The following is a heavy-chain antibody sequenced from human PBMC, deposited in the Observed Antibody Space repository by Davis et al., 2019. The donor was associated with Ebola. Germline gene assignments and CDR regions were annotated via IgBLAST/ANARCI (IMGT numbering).Heavy chain of an antibody. CDR1: GYSFTNYW. D-gene: IGHD3-3*01. V-gene: IGHV5-51*01. J-gene: IGHJ4*02. Sequence: GESLKISCQGSGYSFTNYWIGWVRQMPGKGLECMGIIYPGDSDTRYSPSFQGQVTISVDNSTSTAYLQWSSLKASDTAMYYCATAQRASGYPYYFDFWAQGTLVTVSS. CDR2: IYPGDSDT. CDR3: ATAQRASGYPYYFDF.